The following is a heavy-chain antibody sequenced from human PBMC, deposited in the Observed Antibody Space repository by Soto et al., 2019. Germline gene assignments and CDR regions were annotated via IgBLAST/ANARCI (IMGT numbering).Heavy chain of an antibody. CDR3: AKVPYSSSNVVSYYGMDV. CDR2: IPGSGGST. D-gene: IGHD6-6*01. CDR1: GFTFSSYA. V-gene: IGHV3-23*01. J-gene: IGHJ6*02. Sequence: GSLRLSCAASGFTFSSYAMSWVRQAPGKGLEWVSVIPGSGGSTYYADSVKGRFTISRDNSKNTLYLQMNSLRAEDTAVYYCAKVPYSSSNVVSYYGMDVWGQGTTVTVSS.